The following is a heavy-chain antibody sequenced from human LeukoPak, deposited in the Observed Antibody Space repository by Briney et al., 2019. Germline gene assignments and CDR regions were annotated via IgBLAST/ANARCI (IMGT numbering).Heavy chain of an antibody. D-gene: IGHD5-18*01. Sequence: SETLSLTCTVFGGSISSSSYYWGWIRQPPGKGLEWIVSIYYSGSTYYNPSLKSRVTISVDTSKNQFSLKLSSVTAADTAVYYCARGDTAMVSFDYWGQGTLVTVSS. J-gene: IGHJ4*02. CDR1: GGSISSSSYY. V-gene: IGHV4-39*07. CDR2: IYYSGST. CDR3: ARGDTAMVSFDY.